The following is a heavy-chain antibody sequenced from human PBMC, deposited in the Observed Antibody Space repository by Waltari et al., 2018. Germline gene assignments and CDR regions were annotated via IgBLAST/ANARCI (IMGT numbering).Heavy chain of an antibody. J-gene: IGHJ3*01. CDR2: IKEDGSGA. D-gene: IGHD3-22*01. V-gene: IGHV3-7*01. Sequence: EAQLMESGGGLVQPGGSLRLTCEASGFTFSDYWMTWVRQAPGKARGWVADIKEDGSGANFVDSVAGRFSISRDNAKNSLFLHMYSLRVEDTAIYYCARVDSSSRFRPSDLWGQGTVVTVSS. CDR3: ARVDSSSRFRPSDL. CDR1: GFTFSDYW.